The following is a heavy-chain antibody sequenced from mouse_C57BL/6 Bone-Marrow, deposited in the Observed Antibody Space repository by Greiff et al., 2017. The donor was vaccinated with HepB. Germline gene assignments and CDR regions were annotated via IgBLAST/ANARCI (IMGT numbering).Heavy chain of an antibody. CDR2: ISNGGGST. CDR1: GFTFSDYY. J-gene: IGHJ2*01. V-gene: IGHV5-12*01. Sequence: EVNVVESGGGLVQPGGSLKLSCAASGFTFSDYYMYWVRQTPEKRLEWVAYISNGGGSTYYPDTVKGRFTISRDNAKNTLYLQMSRLKSEDTAMYYCARGHFDYWGQGTTLTVSS. CDR3: ARGHFDY.